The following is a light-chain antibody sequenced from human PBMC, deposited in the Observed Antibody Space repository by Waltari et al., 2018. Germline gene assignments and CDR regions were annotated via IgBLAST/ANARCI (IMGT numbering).Light chain of an antibody. J-gene: IGKJ1*01. CDR1: QSVGKY. V-gene: IGKV3-20*01. CDR2: GAS. CDR3: QHYVRLPAT. Sequence: SCWASQSVGKYLAWYQQEPGQAPRLLIYGASSRATGIPDRFSGSGSGTDFSLTINRLEPEDFAVYYCQHYVRLPATFGQGTKVEI.